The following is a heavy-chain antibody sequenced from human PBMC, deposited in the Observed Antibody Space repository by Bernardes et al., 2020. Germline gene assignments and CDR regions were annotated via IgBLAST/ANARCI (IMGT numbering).Heavy chain of an antibody. D-gene: IGHD3-9*01. CDR2: IYYSGST. CDR1: GGSVRSGSYY. Sequence: SETLSLTCTVSGGSVRSGSYYWSWIRQPPGKGLEWIGYIYYSGSTNYNPSLKSRVTISVDTSKNQFSLKLSSVTAADTAVYYCASLYYDILTGYPYFDYWGQGTLVTVSS. J-gene: IGHJ4*02. V-gene: IGHV4-61*01. CDR3: ASLYYDILTGYPYFDY.